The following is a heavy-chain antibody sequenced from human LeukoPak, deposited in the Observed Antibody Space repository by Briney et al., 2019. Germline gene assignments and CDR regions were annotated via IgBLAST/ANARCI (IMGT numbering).Heavy chain of an antibody. Sequence: GASVKVSCKASGYTFTSYGISWVRQAPGQGLEWMGWINAYNGNTNYAQKLQGRVTMTTDTSTSTAYMELRSLRSDDTAVYYCARGWGFIVGATRGDAFDIWGQGTMVTVSS. J-gene: IGHJ3*02. CDR1: GYTFTSYG. CDR3: ARGWGFIVGATRGDAFDI. V-gene: IGHV1-18*01. D-gene: IGHD1-26*01. CDR2: INAYNGNT.